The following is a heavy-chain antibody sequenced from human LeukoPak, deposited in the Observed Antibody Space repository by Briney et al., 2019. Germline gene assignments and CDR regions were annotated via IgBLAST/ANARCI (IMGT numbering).Heavy chain of an antibody. CDR1: GFTFSSYG. V-gene: IGHV3-13*01. J-gene: IGHJ4*02. D-gene: IGHD4-17*01. CDR3: ARARPTLDLDY. Sequence: GGSLRLSCAASGFTFSSYGMHWVRQATGKGLEWVSAIGTAGDTYYPGSVKGRFTISRENAKNSLYLQMNSLRAGDTAVYYCARARPTLDLDYWGQGTLVTVSS. CDR2: IGTAGDT.